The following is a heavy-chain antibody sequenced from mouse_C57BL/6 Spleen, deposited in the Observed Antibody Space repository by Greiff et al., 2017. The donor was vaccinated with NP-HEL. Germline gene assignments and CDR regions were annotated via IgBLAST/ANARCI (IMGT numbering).Heavy chain of an antibody. CDR3: ASVGVGDYFDY. CDR2: ISYDGSN. J-gene: IGHJ2*01. CDR1: GYSITSGYY. Sequence: EVKLQESGPGLVKPSQSLSLTCSVTGYSITSGYYWNWIRQFPGNKLEWMGYISYDGSNNYNPSLKNRISITRDTSKNQFFLKLNSVTTEDTATYYCASVGVGDYFDYWGQGTTLTVSS. V-gene: IGHV3-6*01. D-gene: IGHD1-1*02.